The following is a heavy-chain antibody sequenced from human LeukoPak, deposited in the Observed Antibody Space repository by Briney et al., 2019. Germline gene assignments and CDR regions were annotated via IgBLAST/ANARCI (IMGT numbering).Heavy chain of an antibody. D-gene: IGHD3-10*01. V-gene: IGHV3-23*01. CDR2: ISGSGGST. J-gene: IGHJ3*02. CDR3: ARDRPVGYYYGSKRDAFDI. CDR1: GFTFSSYA. Sequence: GGSLRLSCAASGFTFSSYAMSWVRQAPGKGLEWVSAISGSGGSTYYADSVKGRFTISRDNSKNTLYLQMNSLRAEDTAVYYCARDRPVGYYYGSKRDAFDIWGQGTMVTVSS.